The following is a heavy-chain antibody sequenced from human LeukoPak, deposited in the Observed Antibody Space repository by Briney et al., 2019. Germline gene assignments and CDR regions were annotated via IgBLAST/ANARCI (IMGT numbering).Heavy chain of an antibody. CDR3: ARDKNGGSYFDY. D-gene: IGHD4-23*01. J-gene: IGHJ4*02. V-gene: IGHV4-31*11. CDR1: GGSFSGYY. Sequence: SETLSLTCAVYGGSFSGYYWSWIRQHPGKGLEWIGYIYYSGSTYYNPSLKSRVTISVDTSKNQFSLKLSSVTAADTAVYYCARDKNGGSYFDYWGQGTLVTVSS. CDR2: IYYSGST.